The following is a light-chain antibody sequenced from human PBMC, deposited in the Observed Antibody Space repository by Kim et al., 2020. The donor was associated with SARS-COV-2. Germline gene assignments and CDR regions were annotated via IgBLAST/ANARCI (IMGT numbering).Light chain of an antibody. V-gene: IGLV1-47*01. CDR3: ATWDAGLSSVV. Sequence: GKRVTISCSGSGSNSGSQNVYWYQQVPGTAPRLLIFRNNQRPSGVPDRFSGSKSGTSASLAISGLRSEDEADYYCATWDAGLSSVVFGGGTRLTVL. J-gene: IGLJ2*01. CDR2: RNN. CDR1: GSNSGSQN.